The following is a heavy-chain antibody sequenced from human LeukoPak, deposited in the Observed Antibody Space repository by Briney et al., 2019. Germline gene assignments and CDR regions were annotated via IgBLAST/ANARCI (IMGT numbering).Heavy chain of an antibody. CDR2: IYYSGST. J-gene: IGHJ6*02. CDR1: GGSFSGYY. Sequence: PSETLSLTCAVYGGSFSGYYWSWIRQPPGKGLEWIGSIYYSGSTYYNPSLKSRVTISVDTSKNQFSLKLSSVTAADTAVYYCASLYCSGGSCYPVRWGQGTTVTVSS. V-gene: IGHV4-34*01. D-gene: IGHD2-15*01. CDR3: ASLYCSGGSCYPVR.